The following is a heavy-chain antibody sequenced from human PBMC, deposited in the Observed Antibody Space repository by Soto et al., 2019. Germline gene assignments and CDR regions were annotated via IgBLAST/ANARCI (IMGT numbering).Heavy chain of an antibody. CDR3: ASLDAYRYYGMDV. Sequence: EVQLVESGGGLIQPGGSLRLSCAASGFTVSSNSMTWVRQAPGKGLEWVSVIYSGGSTYYADSVKGRFTISRDNSKNTLYLQMNSLRVEDTAVYYCASLDAYRYYGMDVWGQGTTVTVSS. J-gene: IGHJ6*02. CDR2: IYSGGST. CDR1: GFTVSSNS. D-gene: IGHD5-18*01. V-gene: IGHV3-53*01.